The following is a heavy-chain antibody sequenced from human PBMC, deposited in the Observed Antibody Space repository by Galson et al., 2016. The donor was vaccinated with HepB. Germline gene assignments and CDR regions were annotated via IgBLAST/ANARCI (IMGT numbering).Heavy chain of an antibody. Sequence: SVKVSCKASGGTFNTYAISWVRQAPGQGLEWMGGIIPMLGTATYAQKFQGRVTITADESTSTAYMDLSSPRSEDTALYYCARGSEILTGYYTYWGQGTLITVSS. J-gene: IGHJ4*02. CDR3: ARGSEILTGYYTY. CDR2: IIPMLGTA. CDR1: GGTFNTYA. V-gene: IGHV1-69*13. D-gene: IGHD3-9*01.